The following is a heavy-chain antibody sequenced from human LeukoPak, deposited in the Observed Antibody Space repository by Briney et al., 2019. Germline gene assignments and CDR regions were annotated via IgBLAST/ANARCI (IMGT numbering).Heavy chain of an antibody. CDR1: GGSFSGYY. CDR3: ARGSSSSWYEGSED. D-gene: IGHD6-13*01. CDR2: INHSGST. V-gene: IGHV4-34*01. J-gene: IGHJ4*02. Sequence: KPSETLSLTCAVYGGSFSGYYWSWIRQPPGKGLEWIGEINHSGSTNYNPSLKSRVTISVDTSKNQFSLKLSSVTAADTAVYYCARGSSSSWYEGSEDWGQGILVTVSS.